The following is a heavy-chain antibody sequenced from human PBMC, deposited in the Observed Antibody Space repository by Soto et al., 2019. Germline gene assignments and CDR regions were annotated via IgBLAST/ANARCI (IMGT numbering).Heavy chain of an antibody. V-gene: IGHV4-39*01. Sequence: SETLSLTCTVSGGSISSSSYYWGWIRQPPGKGLEWIGSIYYSGSTYYNPSLKSRVTISVDTSKNQFSLKLSSVTAADTAVYYCASPAEKEGIAVAGHFDYWGQGTLVTVSS. D-gene: IGHD6-19*01. CDR3: ASPAEKEGIAVAGHFDY. J-gene: IGHJ4*02. CDR2: IYYSGST. CDR1: GGSISSSSYY.